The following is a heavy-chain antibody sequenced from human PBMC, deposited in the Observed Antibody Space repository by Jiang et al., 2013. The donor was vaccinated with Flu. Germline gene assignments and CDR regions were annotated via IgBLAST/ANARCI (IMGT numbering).Heavy chain of an antibody. D-gene: IGHD3-10*01. CDR2: IYTSGST. CDR3: ARALLWFGADDAFDI. J-gene: IGHJ3*02. V-gene: IGHV4-61*02. Sequence: GSGLVKPSQTLSLTCTVSGGSISSGSYYWSWIRQPAGKGLEWIGRIYTSGSTNYNPSLKSRVTISVDTSKNQFSLKLSSVTAADTAVYYCARALLWFGADDAFDIWGQGTMV. CDR1: GGSISSGSYY.